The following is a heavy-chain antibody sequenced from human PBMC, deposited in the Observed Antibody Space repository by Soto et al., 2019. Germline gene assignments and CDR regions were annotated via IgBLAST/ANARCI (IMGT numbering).Heavy chain of an antibody. V-gene: IGHV4-30-2*01. CDR1: GGSISSGGYS. CDR3: ARVPDE. Sequence: SETLSLTCAVSGGSISSGGYSWSWIRQPPGQGLEWIAYIYHSVSTYYNPSLKSRVTISVDRSKNQFSLKLSSVTAADTAVYYCARVPDEWGQGTLVTVSS. J-gene: IGHJ4*02. CDR2: IYHSVST.